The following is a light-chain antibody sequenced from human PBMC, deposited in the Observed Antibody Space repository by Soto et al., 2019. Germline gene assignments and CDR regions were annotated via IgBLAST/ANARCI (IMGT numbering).Light chain of an antibody. J-gene: IGLJ2*01. CDR3: QSYDSSLSVV. Sequence: QSVLTQPPSVSGAPGQRVTISCTGSSSNIGAGYDVHWYQQLPGTDPKLLIYGNSNRPSGVPDRFSGSKSGTSASLAITGLQAEDVADYYCQSYDSSLSVVFGGGTKVTVL. CDR1: SSNIGAGYD. CDR2: GNS. V-gene: IGLV1-40*01.